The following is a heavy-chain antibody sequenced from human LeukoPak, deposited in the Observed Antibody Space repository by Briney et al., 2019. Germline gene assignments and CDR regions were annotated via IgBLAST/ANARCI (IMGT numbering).Heavy chain of an antibody. J-gene: IGHJ4*02. CDR1: GFTFSSYA. Sequence: GRSLRLSCAASGFTFSSYAMHWVRQAPGKGLEWVAVISYDGSNKYYADSVKARFTISRDNSKNTLYLQMNSLRAEDTAVYYCARDAEYSSGWFAFDYWGQGTLVTVSS. V-gene: IGHV3-30*04. CDR3: ARDAEYSSGWFAFDY. D-gene: IGHD6-19*01. CDR2: ISYDGSNK.